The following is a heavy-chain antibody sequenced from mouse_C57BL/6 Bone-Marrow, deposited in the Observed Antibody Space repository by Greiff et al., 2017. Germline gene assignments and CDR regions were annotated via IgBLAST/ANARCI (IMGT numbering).Heavy chain of an antibody. J-gene: IGHJ3*01. D-gene: IGHD1-1*01. CDR2: IYPGSGST. Sequence: QVQLKQPGAELVKPGASVKMSCKASGYTFTSYWITWVKQRPGQGLEWIGDIYPGSGSTNYNEKFKSKATLTVDTSSSTAYMQLSSLTSEDSAVYYCARAGVYYYGSSSFRAYWGQGTLVTVSA. CDR1: GYTFTSYW. V-gene: IGHV1-55*01. CDR3: ARAGVYYYGSSSFRAY.